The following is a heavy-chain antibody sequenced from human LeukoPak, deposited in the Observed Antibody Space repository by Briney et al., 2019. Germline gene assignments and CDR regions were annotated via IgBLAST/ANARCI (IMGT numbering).Heavy chain of an antibody. V-gene: IGHV4-61*02. CDR3: ARYQLEPREPSVYYYMDV. Sequence: SETLSLTCTVSGGSISSGSYCWSWIRQPAGKGLEWIGRIYTSGSTNYNPSLKSRVTISVDTSKNQFSLKLSSVTAADTAVYYCARYQLEPREPSVYYYMDVWGKGTTVTVSS. CDR1: GGSISSGSYC. D-gene: IGHD1-1*01. J-gene: IGHJ6*03. CDR2: IYTSGST.